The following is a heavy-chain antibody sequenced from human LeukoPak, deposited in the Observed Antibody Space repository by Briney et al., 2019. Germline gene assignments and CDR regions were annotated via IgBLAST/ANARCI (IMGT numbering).Heavy chain of an antibody. Sequence: GGSLRLSCAASGFTFSSYAMTWVRQAPGKGLEWVSGLSGSGGSTYYADSVKGRFTISRDNSKNTVYLQMNSLRAEDTAVYYCAKDLPAGYFDYWGQGTLVTVSS. J-gene: IGHJ4*02. V-gene: IGHV3-23*01. CDR2: LSGSGGST. D-gene: IGHD6-13*01. CDR3: AKDLPAGYFDY. CDR1: GFTFSSYA.